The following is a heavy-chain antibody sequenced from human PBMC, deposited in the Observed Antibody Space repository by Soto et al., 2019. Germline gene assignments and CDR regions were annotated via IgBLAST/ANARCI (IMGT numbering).Heavy chain of an antibody. CDR3: AREYCSSTSCHRSFDY. CDR1: GYTFTGYY. D-gene: IGHD2-2*02. V-gene: IGHV1-2*04. CDR2: INPNSGGT. J-gene: IGHJ4*02. Sequence: GASVKVSCKASGYTFTGYYMHWVRQAPGQGLEWMGWINPNSGGTNYAQKFQGWVTMTRDTSISTAYMELSRLRSDDTAVYYCAREYCSSTSCHRSFDYWGQGTLVTVSS.